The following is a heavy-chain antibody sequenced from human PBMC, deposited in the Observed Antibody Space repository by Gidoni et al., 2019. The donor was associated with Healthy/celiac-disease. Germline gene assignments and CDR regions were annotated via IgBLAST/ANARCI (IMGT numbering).Heavy chain of an antibody. CDR2: INHSGST. D-gene: IGHD6-13*01. Sequence: QVQLQQWGAGLLKPSEPLSLTCAVYGGSFSGYYWSWIRPPPGKGLEWIGEINHSGSTNYNPSIKSRVTISVDTSKNQFSLKLSSVTAADTAVDYCARTRMYSSPDYWGQGTLVTVSS. V-gene: IGHV4-34*01. J-gene: IGHJ4*02. CDR1: GGSFSGYY. CDR3: ARTRMYSSPDY.